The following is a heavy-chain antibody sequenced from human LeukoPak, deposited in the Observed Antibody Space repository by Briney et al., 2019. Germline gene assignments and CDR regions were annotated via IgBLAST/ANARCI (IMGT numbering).Heavy chain of an antibody. CDR2: IYYSGST. CDR1: GGSISSYS. CDR3: ARGMTTGPDP. D-gene: IGHD4-17*01. J-gene: IGHJ5*02. Sequence: TSETLSLTCTVSGGSISSYSWSWIRQPAGKGLEWIGYIYYSGSTNYNPSLKSRLTISVDTSKNQFSLKLSSVTAADTAVYYCARGMTTGPDPWGQGILVTVSS. V-gene: IGHV4-59*08.